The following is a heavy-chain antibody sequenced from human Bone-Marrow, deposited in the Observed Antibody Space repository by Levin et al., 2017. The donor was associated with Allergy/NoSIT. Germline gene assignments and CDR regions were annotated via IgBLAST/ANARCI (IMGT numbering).Heavy chain of an antibody. J-gene: IGHJ4*02. CDR2: IHYSGAT. Sequence: PSETLSLTCSVSGDSIRNGDHYWSWIRQPPGEGLEWIGYIHYSGATYSRPSLRSRVTISLDTSKNHFSLNLTSLTAADTAVYYCARGRDYPTRTSVDFWGRGTLVTVSS. CDR3: ARGRDYPTRTSVDF. D-gene: IGHD1/OR15-1a*01. CDR1: GDSIRNGDHY. V-gene: IGHV4-30-4*01.